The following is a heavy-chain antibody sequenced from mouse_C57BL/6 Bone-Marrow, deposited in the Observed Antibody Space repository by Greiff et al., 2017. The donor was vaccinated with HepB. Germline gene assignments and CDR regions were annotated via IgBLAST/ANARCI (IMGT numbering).Heavy chain of an antibody. V-gene: IGHV1-54*01. CDR1: GYAFTNYL. CDR3: AYYDYDDGFDY. D-gene: IGHD2-4*01. CDR2: INPGSGST. Sequence: LVESGAELVRPGPSVKVSCKASGYAFTNYLIEWVKQRPGQGLEWIGVINPGSGSTNYNEKFKGKATLTADKSSSTAYMQLSSLTSEDSAVYFCAYYDYDDGFDYWGQGTTLTVSS. J-gene: IGHJ2*01.